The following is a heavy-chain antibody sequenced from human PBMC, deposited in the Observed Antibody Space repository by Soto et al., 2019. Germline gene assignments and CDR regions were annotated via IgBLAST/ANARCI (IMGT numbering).Heavy chain of an antibody. CDR3: ARERPVDTAMGGKYYFDY. CDR1: GFTVSSNY. CDR2: IYSGGST. D-gene: IGHD5-18*01. Sequence: EVQLVESGGGLVQPGGSLRLSCAASGFTVSSNYMSWVRQAPGKGLEWVSVIYSGGSTYYADSVKGRFTISRHNSKXTQXLQMNSLRAEDTAVYYCARERPVDTAMGGKYYFDYWGQGTLVTVSS. J-gene: IGHJ4*02. V-gene: IGHV3-53*04.